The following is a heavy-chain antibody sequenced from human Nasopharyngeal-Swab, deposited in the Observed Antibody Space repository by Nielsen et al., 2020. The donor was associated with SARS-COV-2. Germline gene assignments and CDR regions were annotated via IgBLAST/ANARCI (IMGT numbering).Heavy chain of an antibody. CDR1: GYIFTSYD. J-gene: IGHJ4*02. D-gene: IGHD3-3*01. CDR3: ARHGVAEDY. Sequence: ASVNVSCKASGYIFTSYDISWVRQARGQGLECMGWIGAYNGNTNYAQKFQDRVTMTTDTSTSTVYMELRSLRSDDTAVYYCARHGVAEDYWGQGTLVTVSS. V-gene: IGHV1-18*01. CDR2: IGAYNGNT.